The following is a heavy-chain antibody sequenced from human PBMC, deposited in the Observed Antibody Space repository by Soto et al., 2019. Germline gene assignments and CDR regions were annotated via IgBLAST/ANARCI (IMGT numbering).Heavy chain of an antibody. J-gene: IGHJ5*02. CDR2: IYYSGST. V-gene: IGHV4-31*03. CDR1: GASISSGGYY. CDR3: AREPSP. Sequence: QVQLQESGPGLVKPSQTLSLTCTVSGASISSGGYYWGWIRQHPGKGLEWIGYIYYSGSTYYNPCLQSRVAISVDTSKNQCSLTLSSVTAADTAVYYCAREPSPWGPGTLVTVSS.